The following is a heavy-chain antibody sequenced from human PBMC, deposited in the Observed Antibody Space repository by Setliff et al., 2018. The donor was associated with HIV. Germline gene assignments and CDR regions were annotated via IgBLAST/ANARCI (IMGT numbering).Heavy chain of an antibody. D-gene: IGHD3-3*01. Sequence: SETLSLTCAVSGYSISGGYYWGWIRQPPGKGLEWIGSIYHSGTTYYNPSLKSRVTISLDTSKNQFSLKLSSVTASDTALYYCARDVMEYFGNYFDYWGQGALVTVSS. J-gene: IGHJ4*02. CDR1: GYSISGGYY. V-gene: IGHV4-38-2*02. CDR2: IYHSGTT. CDR3: ARDVMEYFGNYFDY.